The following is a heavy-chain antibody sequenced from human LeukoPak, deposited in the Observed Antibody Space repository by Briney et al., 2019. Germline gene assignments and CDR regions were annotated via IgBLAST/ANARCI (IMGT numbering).Heavy chain of an antibody. V-gene: IGHV4-30-4*01. CDR1: GGSIGSGDYY. Sequence: SETLSLTCTVSGGSIGSGDYYWSWIRQPPGKGLEWIGYIYYSGSTYYNPSLKSRVTISVDTSKNQFSLKLSSVTAADTAVYYCARARSSGYYYPTRHFDYWGQGTLVTVSS. CDR3: ARARSSGYYYPTRHFDY. D-gene: IGHD3-22*01. J-gene: IGHJ4*02. CDR2: IYYSGST.